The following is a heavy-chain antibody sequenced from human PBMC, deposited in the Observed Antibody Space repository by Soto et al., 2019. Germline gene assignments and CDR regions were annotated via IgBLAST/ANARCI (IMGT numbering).Heavy chain of an antibody. V-gene: IGHV1-18*01. J-gene: IGHJ4*02. CDR1: GYTFTSYG. D-gene: IGHD6-13*01. CDR2: ISAYNGNT. Sequence: ASVKVSCKASGYTFTSYGISWVRQAPGQGLEWMGWISAYNGNTNYAQKLQGRVTMTTDTSTSTSYMELRSLRSDDTAVYYCARFWIGYSRSWCFDYWGQGTMVTVSS. CDR3: ARFWIGYSRSWCFDY.